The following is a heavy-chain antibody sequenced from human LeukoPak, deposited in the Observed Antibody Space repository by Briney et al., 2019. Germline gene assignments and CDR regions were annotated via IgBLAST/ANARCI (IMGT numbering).Heavy chain of an antibody. J-gene: IGHJ4*02. Sequence: GASVKVSCKASGYTFSSYGISWVRQAPGQGLEWMGWISAYNGNTNYAQKLQGRLTMTTDTSMSTAYMELRSLGSDDTAVYYCARTLSYSSSIIDYWGQGTLVTVSS. CDR2: ISAYNGNT. V-gene: IGHV1-18*01. D-gene: IGHD6-6*01. CDR3: ARTLSYSSSIIDY. CDR1: GYTFSSYG.